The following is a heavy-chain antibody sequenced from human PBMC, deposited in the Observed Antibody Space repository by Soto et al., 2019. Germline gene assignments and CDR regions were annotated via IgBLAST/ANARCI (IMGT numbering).Heavy chain of an antibody. CDR3: ASEIAVAVDYYYGMDV. J-gene: IGHJ6*02. CDR1: GFTFSDYY. D-gene: IGHD6-19*01. CDR2: ISSSGSTI. V-gene: IGHV3-11*01. Sequence: LRLSCAASGFTFSDYYMSWIRQAPGKGLEWVSYISSSGSTIYYADSVKGRFTISRDNAKNSLYLQMNSLRAEDTAVYYCASEIAVAVDYYYGMDVWGQGTTVTVSS.